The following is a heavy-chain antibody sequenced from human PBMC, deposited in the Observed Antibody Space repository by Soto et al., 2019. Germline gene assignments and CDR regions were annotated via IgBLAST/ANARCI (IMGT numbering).Heavy chain of an antibody. CDR1: GYTFTSYD. CDR2: MNPNSGNT. Sequence: ASVKVSCKASGYTFTSYDINWVRQSTVQGLEWMGFMNPNSGNTGYAQKFQGRVTMTRNTSISTAYMELSSLRSEDTAVYYCARGRNYDFWSGYYNYYYYGMDVWGQGTTVPVSS. D-gene: IGHD3-3*01. V-gene: IGHV1-8*01. CDR3: ARGRNYDFWSGYYNYYYYGMDV. J-gene: IGHJ6*02.